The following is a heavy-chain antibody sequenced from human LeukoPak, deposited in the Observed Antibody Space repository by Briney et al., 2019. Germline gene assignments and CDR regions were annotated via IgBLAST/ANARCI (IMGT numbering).Heavy chain of an antibody. Sequence: SETLSLTCAVYGGSFSGYYWSWMRQPPGTGLERIGEINHSGSTNYNPSLKSRVTISVDTSKNQFSLKLSSVTAADTAVYYCARGRRITMIVVVTLDAFDIWGQGTMVTVSS. V-gene: IGHV4-34*01. CDR2: INHSGST. CDR1: GGSFSGYY. D-gene: IGHD3-22*01. CDR3: ARGRRITMIVVVTLDAFDI. J-gene: IGHJ3*02.